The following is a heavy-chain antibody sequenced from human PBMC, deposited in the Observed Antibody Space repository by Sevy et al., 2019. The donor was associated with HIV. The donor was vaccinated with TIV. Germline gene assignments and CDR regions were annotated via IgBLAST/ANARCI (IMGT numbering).Heavy chain of an antibody. Sequence: GGSLRLSCAASGFTFSDYYMSWIRQAPGKGLEWVSYISGSDTTIYYADSVKGRFSISRDNAKNSLYLQMHSLRAEDTAGYYCARDHVKDGDLGDYYYYAMDVWGQGTTVTVSS. CDR3: ARDHVKDGDLGDYYYYAMDV. V-gene: IGHV3-11*01. D-gene: IGHD4-17*01. CDR2: ISGSDTTI. CDR1: GFTFSDYY. J-gene: IGHJ6*02.